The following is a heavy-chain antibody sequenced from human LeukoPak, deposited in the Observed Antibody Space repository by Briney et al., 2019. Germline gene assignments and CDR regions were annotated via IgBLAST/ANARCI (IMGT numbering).Heavy chain of an antibody. J-gene: IGHJ4*02. D-gene: IGHD5-18*01. V-gene: IGHV4-30-2*02. CDR3: ARHSYGLGYFDY. CDR2: IYHTGST. CDR1: GGSINSGVFY. Sequence: SETLSLTCTVSGGSINSGVFYFSWIRQPPGKGLEWVGYIYHTGSTDYNPSLKSRVTISVDRSENRISLNLRSVTAADTAVYYCARHSYGLGYFDYWGQGTLVTVSS.